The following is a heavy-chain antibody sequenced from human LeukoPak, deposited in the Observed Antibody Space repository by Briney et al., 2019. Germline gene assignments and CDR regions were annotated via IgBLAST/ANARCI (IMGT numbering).Heavy chain of an antibody. Sequence: PSQTLSLTCTVSGGSISSGSYYWSWIRQPAGKGLEWIGRIYTSGSTNYNPSLKSRVTISVDTSKNQFSLKLSSVTAADTAVYYCASSHRGYYGSGSFDYWGQGTLVTASS. V-gene: IGHV4-61*02. CDR3: ASSHRGYYGSGSFDY. D-gene: IGHD3-10*01. J-gene: IGHJ4*02. CDR1: GGSISSGSYY. CDR2: IYTSGST.